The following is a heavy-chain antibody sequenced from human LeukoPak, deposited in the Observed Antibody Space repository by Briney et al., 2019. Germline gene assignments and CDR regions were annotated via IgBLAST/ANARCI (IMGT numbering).Heavy chain of an antibody. CDR2: MNPNSGNT. Sequence: ASVKVSCKASGYTFTSYDINWVRQATGQGLEWMGWMNPNSGNTGYAQKFQGRVTMTRNTSISTAYMELSSLRSEDTAVYYCARDQSRLYCSGSTCPPGYWGQGTLVTVSS. CDR3: ARDQSRLYCSGSTCPPGY. V-gene: IGHV1-8*01. D-gene: IGHD2-15*01. J-gene: IGHJ4*02. CDR1: GYTFTSYD.